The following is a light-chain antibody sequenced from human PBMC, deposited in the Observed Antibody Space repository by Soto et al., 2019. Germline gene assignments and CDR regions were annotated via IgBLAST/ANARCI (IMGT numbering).Light chain of an antibody. CDR2: DVS. CDR3: SSYTSSSTI. V-gene: IGLV2-14*01. Sequence: QSVLTQPASVSGSPGQSITISCTGTSSDVGGYNYVSWYQQRPGKAPKLMIYDVSNRPSGVSNRFSGSKSGNTASLTISGLQAEDEADYYCSSYTSSSTIFGTGTKVTVL. J-gene: IGLJ1*01. CDR1: SSDVGGYNY.